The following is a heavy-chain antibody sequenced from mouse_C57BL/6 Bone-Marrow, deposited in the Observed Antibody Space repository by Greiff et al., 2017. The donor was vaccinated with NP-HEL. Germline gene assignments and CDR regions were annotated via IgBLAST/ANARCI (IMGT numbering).Heavy chain of an antibody. Sequence: EVKLVESGGDLVKPGGSLKLSCAASGFTFSSYSMSWVRQTPDKRLEWVATISSGGSYTYYPDSVKGRFTISRDNAKNTLYLQMSSLKSEDTAMYYCARHLRAMDYWGQGTSVTVSS. CDR1: GFTFSSYS. J-gene: IGHJ4*01. V-gene: IGHV5-6*01. CDR2: ISSGGSYT. CDR3: ARHLRAMDY.